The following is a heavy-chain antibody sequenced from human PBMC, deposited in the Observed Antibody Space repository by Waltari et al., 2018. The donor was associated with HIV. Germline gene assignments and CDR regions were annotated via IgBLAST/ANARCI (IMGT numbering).Heavy chain of an antibody. CDR1: GGTFGSYT. J-gene: IGHJ3*01. CDR2: IIPMFGKV. CDR3: ARGGCSGGTCYSKSFDL. V-gene: IGHV1-69*06. D-gene: IGHD2-15*01. Sequence: QVQLVQSGAEVKKPESSVKVSCKASGGTFGSYTIPWGRQAPGQGPEWMGGIIPMFGKVTYAQKFQGRVTMTADKSTSTVYLELSSLRSEDTAVYYCARGGCSGGTCYSKSFDLWGQGTMVTVSS.